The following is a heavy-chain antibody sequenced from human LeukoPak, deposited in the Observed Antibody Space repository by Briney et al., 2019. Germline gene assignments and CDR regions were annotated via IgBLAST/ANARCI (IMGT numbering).Heavy chain of an antibody. D-gene: IGHD6-13*01. Sequence: ETGGSLRLSCAASGFTFSSYAMSWVSQAPGKGLEWVSAISGSGGSTYYADSVEGRFTISRDNSKNTLYLQMNSLRAEDTAVYYCAKVAGIAAAGYIDYWGQGTLVTVSS. CDR1: GFTFSSYA. J-gene: IGHJ4*02. CDR2: ISGSGGST. V-gene: IGHV3-23*01. CDR3: AKVAGIAAAGYIDY.